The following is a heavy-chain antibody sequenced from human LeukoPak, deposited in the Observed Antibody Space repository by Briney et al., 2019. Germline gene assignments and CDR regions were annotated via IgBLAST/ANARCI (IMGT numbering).Heavy chain of an antibody. Sequence: ASVKVSCKASGGTFSSYAISWVRQAPGQGLEWMGVIIPIFGTANYAQKFQGRVTITTDESTSTAYMELSSLRSEGTAVYYCARGGIYCSGGSCYSESWFDPWGQGTLVTVSS. CDR1: GGTFSSYA. D-gene: IGHD2-15*01. CDR2: IIPIFGTA. J-gene: IGHJ5*02. V-gene: IGHV1-69*05. CDR3: ARGGIYCSGGSCYSESWFDP.